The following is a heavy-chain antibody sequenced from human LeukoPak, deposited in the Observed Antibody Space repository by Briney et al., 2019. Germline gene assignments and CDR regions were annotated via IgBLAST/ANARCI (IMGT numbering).Heavy chain of an antibody. Sequence: GSLRLSCAASGFTFSSYSMNWVRQPPGKGLEWIGEINHSGSTNYNPSLKSRVTISVDTSKNQFSLKLSSVTAADTAVYYCARRWLQFRGLAPFDYWGQGTLVTVSS. CDR2: INHSGST. CDR1: GFTFSSYS. D-gene: IGHD5-24*01. J-gene: IGHJ4*02. V-gene: IGHV4-34*01. CDR3: ARRWLQFRGLAPFDY.